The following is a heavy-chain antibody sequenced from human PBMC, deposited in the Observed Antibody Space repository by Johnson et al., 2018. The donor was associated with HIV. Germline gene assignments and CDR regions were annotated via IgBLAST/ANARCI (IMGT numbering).Heavy chain of an antibody. Sequence: VQVVESGGGVVQPGRSLRLSCAASGFTFSSYAIHWVRQAPGKGLEWVAVISYDGSNKYYADYVKGRFTISRDNSKNTLYLKMNSLRAEDTAVYYCATLSLIAAPDPFDIWGQGTMVTVSS. CDR2: ISYDGSNK. CDR1: GFTFSSYA. D-gene: IGHD6-25*01. CDR3: ATLSLIAAPDPFDI. V-gene: IGHV3-30*04. J-gene: IGHJ3*02.